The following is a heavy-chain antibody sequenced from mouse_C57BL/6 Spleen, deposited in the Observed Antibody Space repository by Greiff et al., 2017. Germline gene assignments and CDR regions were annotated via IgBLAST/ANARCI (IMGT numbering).Heavy chain of an antibody. D-gene: IGHD1-1*01. V-gene: IGHV1-76*01. CDR1: GYTFTDYY. CDR2: IYPGSGNT. CDR3: ARWAYGSNWYFDV. J-gene: IGHJ1*03. Sequence: QVHVKQSGAELVRPGASVKLSCKASGYTFTDYYINWVKQRPGQGLEWIARIYPGSGNTYYNEKFKGKATLTAEKSSSTAYMQLSSLTSEDSAVYFGARWAYGSNWYFDVWGTGTTVTVSS.